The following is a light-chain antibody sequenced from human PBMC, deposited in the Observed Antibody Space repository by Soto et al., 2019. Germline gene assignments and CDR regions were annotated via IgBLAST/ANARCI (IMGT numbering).Light chain of an antibody. J-gene: IGKJ1*01. CDR3: QQYINWPVT. V-gene: IGKV3-15*01. CDR1: QSVSSN. Sequence: EIVMTQSPATLSVSPGERATLSCRASQSVSSNLAWYQQKPGQAPRLLIYGASTRATGIPARFSGSGSGTEFTLTISSLQSVDFAVYYCQQYINWPVTFGQGTKVEIK. CDR2: GAS.